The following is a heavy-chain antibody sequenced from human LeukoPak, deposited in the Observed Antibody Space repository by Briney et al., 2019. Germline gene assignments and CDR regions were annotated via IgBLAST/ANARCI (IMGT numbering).Heavy chain of an antibody. CDR2: IYYSGST. D-gene: IGHD4-17*01. J-gene: IGHJ5*02. CDR3: AREIVTTYNWFDP. CDR1: GGSISSGDYY. V-gene: IGHV4-30-4*08. Sequence: SSETLSLTCTVSGGSISSGDYYWSWIRQPPGKGLEWIGYIYYSGSTYYNPSLKSRVTISVDTSKNQFSLKLSSVTAADTAVYYCAREIVTTYNWFDPWGQGTLVTVSS.